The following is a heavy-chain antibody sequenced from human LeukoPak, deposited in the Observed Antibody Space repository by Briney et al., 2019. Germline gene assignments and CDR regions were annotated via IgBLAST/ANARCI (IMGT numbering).Heavy chain of an antibody. V-gene: IGHV4-39*01. J-gene: IGHJ4*02. Sequence: SETLSLTCTVSGGSISSSSYYWGWIRQPPGKGLEWIGSIYYSGSTYYNPSLKSRVTISVDTSKNQFSLKLSSVTAADTAVYYCARPVNCSSTSCHYYFDYWGQGTLVTVSS. CDR2: IYYSGST. CDR1: GGSISSSSYY. D-gene: IGHD2-2*01. CDR3: ARPVNCSSTSCHYYFDY.